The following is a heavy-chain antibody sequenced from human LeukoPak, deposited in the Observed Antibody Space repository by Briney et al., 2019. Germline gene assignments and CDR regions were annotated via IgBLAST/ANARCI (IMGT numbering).Heavy chain of an antibody. CDR1: GGTFSSYA. V-gene: IGHV3-23*01. Sequence: SCKASGGTFSSYAMSWVRQAPGKGLEWVSAISGSGGSTYYADFVKGRFTISRDNSKNTLYLQMNSLRAEDTAVYYCAKDSARLARGEFDPWGQGTLVTVSS. CDR2: ISGSGGST. J-gene: IGHJ5*02. D-gene: IGHD3-10*01. CDR3: AKDSARLARGEFDP.